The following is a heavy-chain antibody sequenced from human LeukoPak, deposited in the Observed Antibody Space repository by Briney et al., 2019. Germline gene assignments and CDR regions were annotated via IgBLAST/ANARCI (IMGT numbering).Heavy chain of an antibody. J-gene: IGHJ4*02. CDR1: GFTFSSYG. V-gene: IGHV3-30*18. Sequence: GGSLRLSCAASGFTFSSYGMHWVRQAPGKGLEWVAVISYDGSNKYYADSVKGRFTISRDNSKNTLYLQMNSLRAEDTAVYYCAKAPYDILTGYYPWFDYWGQGTLVTVSS. CDR3: AKAPYDILTGYYPWFDY. CDR2: ISYDGSNK. D-gene: IGHD3-9*01.